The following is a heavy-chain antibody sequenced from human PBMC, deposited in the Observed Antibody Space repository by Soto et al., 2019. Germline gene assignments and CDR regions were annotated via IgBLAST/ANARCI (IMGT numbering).Heavy chain of an antibody. CDR3: ARGFIAAAGRFDY. D-gene: IGHD6-13*01. J-gene: IGHJ4*02. V-gene: IGHV1-3*01. Sequence: ASVKVSCKASGYTFTSYAMHWVRQAPGQRLEWMGWINAGNGNTKYSQKFQGRVTITRDTSASTAYMELSSLRSEDTAVYYCARGFIAAAGRFDYWGQGTLVTVSS. CDR1: GYTFTSYA. CDR2: INAGNGNT.